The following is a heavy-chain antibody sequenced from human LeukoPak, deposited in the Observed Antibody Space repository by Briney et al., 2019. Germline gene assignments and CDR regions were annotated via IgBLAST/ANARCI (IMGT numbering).Heavy chain of an antibody. Sequence: PGGSLRLSCAASGFTFSNYWMSWVRQAPGKGLEWVANIKEDGSEKNYVDSVKGRFTISRDNAKSSVYLQMNSLRAEDTAVYYCARAAPRITGTTDTTYYFDYWGQGTLVTVSS. V-gene: IGHV3-7*01. D-gene: IGHD1-20*01. CDR3: ARAAPRITGTTDTTYYFDY. J-gene: IGHJ4*02. CDR1: GFTFSNYW. CDR2: IKEDGSEK.